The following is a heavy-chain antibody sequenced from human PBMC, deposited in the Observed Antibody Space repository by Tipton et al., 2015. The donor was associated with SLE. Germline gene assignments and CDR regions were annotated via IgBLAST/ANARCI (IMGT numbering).Heavy chain of an antibody. J-gene: IGHJ4*02. D-gene: IGHD2-15*01. V-gene: IGHV3-21*01. CDR1: GFTFSSYS. CDR2: ISSSSSYI. Sequence: GSLRLSCAASGFTFSSYSMNWVRQAPGKGLEWVSSISSSSSYIYYADSVKGRFTISRDNAKNSLYLQMNSLRAEDTAVYYCARGEDIVVVVAAIGGYYFDYWGQGTLVTVSS. CDR3: ARGEDIVVVVAAIGGYYFDY.